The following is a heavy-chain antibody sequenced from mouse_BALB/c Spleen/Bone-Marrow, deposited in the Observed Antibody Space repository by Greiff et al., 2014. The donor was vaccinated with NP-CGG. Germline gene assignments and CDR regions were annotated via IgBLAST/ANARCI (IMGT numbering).Heavy chain of an antibody. V-gene: IGHV7-1*02. Sequence: EVKVVESGGGLVQPGDSLRLSCATSGFTFSDFYMEWVRQPPGKRLEWIAASRNKAKYYTTEYSASVKGRFIVSRDTSQSVLYLQMNGLRAEDTAIYYCARDVGYGNYFVYWGQGTLVTVSA. CDR3: ARDVGYGNYFVY. CDR1: GFTFSDFY. J-gene: IGHJ3*01. D-gene: IGHD2-10*02. CDR2: SRNKAKYYTT.